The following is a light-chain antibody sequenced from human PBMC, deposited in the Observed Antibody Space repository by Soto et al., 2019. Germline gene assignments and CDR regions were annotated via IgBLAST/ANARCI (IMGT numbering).Light chain of an antibody. J-gene: IGKJ1*01. CDR1: QSVSSTY. CDR3: QQCGSSPGT. CDR2: GAS. V-gene: IGKV3-20*01. Sequence: EIGLTQSPGTLSLSPGERATLSCRASQSVSSTYLAWYQQKPGQAPRLLIYGASSRANGIPDRFSGSGSGTDFTLTISRLEPEDFAVYYCQQCGSSPGTFGQGTKVEIK.